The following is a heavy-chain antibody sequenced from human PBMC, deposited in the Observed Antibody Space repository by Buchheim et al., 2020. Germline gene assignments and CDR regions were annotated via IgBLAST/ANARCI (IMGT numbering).Heavy chain of an antibody. CDR2: IIPILGIA. J-gene: IGHJ6*02. CDR3: ARLNSTGSYEFWSGYYTYYYGMDV. V-gene: IGHV1-69*04. CDR1: GGTFSSYA. D-gene: IGHD3-3*01. Sequence: QVQLVQSGAEVKKPGSSVKVSCKASGGTFSSYAISWVRQAPGQGLEWMGRIIPILGIANYAQKFQGRVTITADKSTSTAYMELSSLRSEDTAVYYCARLNSTGSYEFWSGYYTYYYGMDVWGQGTT.